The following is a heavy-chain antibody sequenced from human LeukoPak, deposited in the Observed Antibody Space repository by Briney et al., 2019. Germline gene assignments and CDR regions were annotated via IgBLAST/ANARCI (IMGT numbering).Heavy chain of an antibody. V-gene: IGHV3-23*01. CDR3: AKSANSNYSLDAFDI. D-gene: IGHD4-11*01. Sequence: GGSLRLSCAASGFTFSGHAMSWVRQAPGEGLGWVSAISATGASAYYADSVEGRFTISKDTSKNTLYLQMRSLRAEDTAIYYCAKSANSNYSLDAFDIWGQGTMVTVSS. CDR2: ISATGASA. CDR1: GFTFSGHA. J-gene: IGHJ3*02.